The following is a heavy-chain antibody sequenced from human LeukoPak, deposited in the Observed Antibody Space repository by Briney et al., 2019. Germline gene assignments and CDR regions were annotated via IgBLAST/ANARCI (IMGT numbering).Heavy chain of an antibody. CDR1: EFTLSSYW. D-gene: IGHD2-8*01. V-gene: IGHV3-7*01. CDR3: ARVNPLMAPSAFDI. Sequence: GGSLRLSCAASEFTLSSYWMAWVRQAPGKGLAWVANIKQDGSEKYYVDSVKGRFTISRDNARNSLYRQMNSLRAEDTAIFYCARVNPLMAPSAFDIWGQGTMVAVSS. J-gene: IGHJ3*02. CDR2: IKQDGSEK.